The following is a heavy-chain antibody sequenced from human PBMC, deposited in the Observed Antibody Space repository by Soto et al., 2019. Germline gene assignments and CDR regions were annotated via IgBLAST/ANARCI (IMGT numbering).Heavy chain of an antibody. V-gene: IGHV3-33*01. CDR1: XXXXXXXX. CDR3: ARDXQHLAPYAFDI. D-gene: IGHD6-13*01. Sequence: QVQLVESGGGVVQPGRSLRLXXAXXXXXXXXXXMXXXXXXXXXGXXWVAQIWYDGSVKNYADSMKGRFTVSRDSPKNTLFLQMNSLRVEDTAVYYCARDXQHLAPYAFDIWGQGTLVTVSS. J-gene: IGHJ3*02. CDR2: IWYDGSVK.